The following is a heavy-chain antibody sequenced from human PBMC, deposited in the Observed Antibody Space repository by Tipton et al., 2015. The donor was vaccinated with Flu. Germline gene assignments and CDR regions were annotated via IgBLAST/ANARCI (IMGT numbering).Heavy chain of an antibody. CDR3: ARWGEVGATEEAGAFDI. J-gene: IGHJ3*02. CDR1: GYTFTSYG. Sequence: QSGPEVKKPGASVKVSCKASGYTFTSYGISWVRQAPGQGLEWMGWISAYNGNTNYAQKLQGRVTMTTDTSTSTAYMELRSLRSDDTAVYYCARWGEVGATEEAGAFDIWGQGTMVTVSS. CDR2: ISAYNGNT. V-gene: IGHV1-18*01. D-gene: IGHD1-26*01.